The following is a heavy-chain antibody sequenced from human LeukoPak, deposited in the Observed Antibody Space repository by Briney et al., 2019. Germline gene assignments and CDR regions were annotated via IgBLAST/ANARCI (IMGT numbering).Heavy chain of an antibody. Sequence: GGSLRLSCAASGFTFDDYAMHWVRQAPGKGLEWVSGISWNSGSIGYADSVKGRFTISRDNAKNSLYLQMNSLRAENTALYYCAKDIRSSGYFGFDYWGQGTLVTVSS. CDR2: ISWNSGSI. V-gene: IGHV3-9*01. CDR1: GFTFDDYA. CDR3: AKDIRSSGYFGFDY. D-gene: IGHD6-19*01. J-gene: IGHJ4*02.